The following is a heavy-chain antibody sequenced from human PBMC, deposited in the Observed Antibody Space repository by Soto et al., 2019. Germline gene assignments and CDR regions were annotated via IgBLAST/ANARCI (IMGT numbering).Heavy chain of an antibody. J-gene: IGHJ4*02. Sequence: PGGSLRLSCAGSGFTCGDSYMSWIRQAPGKGLEWLSYISPGSRYPAYADSVKGRLTISRDNAKRSLYLQMMSLTAEDTAIYYCVIGGGGVLFDLWGQGNTVTASS. CDR2: ISPGSRYP. CDR3: VIGGGGVLFDL. CDR1: GFTCGDSY. D-gene: IGHD2-15*01. V-gene: IGHV3-11*06.